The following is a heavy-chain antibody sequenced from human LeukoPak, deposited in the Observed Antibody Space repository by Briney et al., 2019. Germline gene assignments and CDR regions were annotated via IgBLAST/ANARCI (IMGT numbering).Heavy chain of an antibody. CDR2: IYHSGGT. CDR3: ARGRNTYYYDSSGYYYGY. V-gene: IGHV4-59*12. CDR1: GGSLNSDY. D-gene: IGHD3-22*01. Sequence: SETLSLTCTVSGGSLNSDYWSWIRQPPGKGLEWIGYIYHSGGTYYNPSLESRVTVSVDTSKNQFSLKLSSVTAADTAVYYCARGRNTYYYDSSGYYYGYWGQGTLVTVSS. J-gene: IGHJ4*02.